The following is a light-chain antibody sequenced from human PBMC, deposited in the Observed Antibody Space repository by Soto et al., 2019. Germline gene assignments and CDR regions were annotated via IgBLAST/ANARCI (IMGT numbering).Light chain of an antibody. CDR1: QGISSH. V-gene: IGKV1-9*01. CDR3: QQLNSYPIT. CDR2: VAS. J-gene: IGKJ5*01. Sequence: DIQLTQSPSFLSASVGDRVTITCRASQGISSHLAWYQQQPGKASKLLIYVASTLKSGVPSSFSGSGSGKEVTRTISGLPPEDFASYYCQQLNSYPITFGQGTRLE.